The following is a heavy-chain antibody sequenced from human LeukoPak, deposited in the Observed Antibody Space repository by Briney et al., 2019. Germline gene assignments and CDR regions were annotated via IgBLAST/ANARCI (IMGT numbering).Heavy chain of an antibody. CDR2: IHHDGSNK. D-gene: IGHD3-3*01. CDR1: GFTFSSYG. Sequence: GGSLRLSCAASGFTFSSYGMHWVRQAPGKGLDWVAFIHHDGSNKYYADSVRGRFTISRDNAKNSLYLQMNSLRAEDTAVYYCARIIKAYYDFWSGYLFDPWGQGTLVTVSS. CDR3: ARIIKAYYDFWSGYLFDP. V-gene: IGHV3-30*02. J-gene: IGHJ5*02.